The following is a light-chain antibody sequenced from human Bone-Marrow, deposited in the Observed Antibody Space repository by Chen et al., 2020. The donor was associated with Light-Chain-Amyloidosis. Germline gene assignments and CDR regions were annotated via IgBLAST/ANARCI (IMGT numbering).Light chain of an antibody. Sequence: EIVLTQSPGTLSLSPGEGANLSCRASQTISSNYLTWYQQKFGQAPRLLIYGSSSRATGIPDRFTGSGSGTDFTLTINRLEPEDFAMYYCQHRSSWPSLTFGGGTKVEIK. CDR1: QTISSNY. J-gene: IGKJ4*01. CDR3: QHRSSWPSLT. CDR2: GSS. V-gene: IGKV3D-20*02.